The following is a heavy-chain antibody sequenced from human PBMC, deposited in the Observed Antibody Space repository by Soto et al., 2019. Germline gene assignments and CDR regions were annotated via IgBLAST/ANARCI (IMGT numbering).Heavy chain of an antibody. J-gene: IGHJ5*02. V-gene: IGHV3-23*01. CDR2: IDGSGEST. CDR3: AKDLYKQPPGGWFDP. CDR1: GFAFSTYA. Sequence: EVQLLESGGALEHPGGSLRLSCAAAGFAFSTYAMTWVRQAPGKGLEWVAAIDGSGESTHHADSVKGRFTISRDNSKNTVHLEMNSLRVEDTAVYYCAKDLYKQPPGGWFDPWGQGTLVTVFS. D-gene: IGHD1-20*01.